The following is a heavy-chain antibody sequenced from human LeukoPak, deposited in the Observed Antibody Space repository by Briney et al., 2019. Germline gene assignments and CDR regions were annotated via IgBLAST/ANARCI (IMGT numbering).Heavy chain of an antibody. CDR2: IYYSESS. J-gene: IGHJ4*02. D-gene: IGHD5-18*01. Sequence: SETLSLTCTVSGGSISSYYWSWIRQPPGKGLEWIGYIYYSESSNYNPSLKSRVTISADTSKKQFSMKLSSVTAADTAVYYCARSPDGYRYTYFDYWGQGTLVTVSS. V-gene: IGHV4-59*01. CDR1: GGSISSYY. CDR3: ARSPDGYRYTYFDY.